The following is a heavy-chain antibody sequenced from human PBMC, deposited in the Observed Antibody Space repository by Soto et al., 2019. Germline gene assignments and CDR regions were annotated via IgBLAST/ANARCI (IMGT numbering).Heavy chain of an antibody. Sequence: GGSLRLSCAASGFTFSSYGMHWVRQAPGKGLEWVANIWYDGSKKYYVDSVKGRFTISRDNAKNTLYLQMNSLRAEDTAVYYCASPPFIHGAWGQGTLVTVSS. CDR2: IWYDGSKK. D-gene: IGHD3-16*01. CDR3: ASPPFIHGA. V-gene: IGHV3-33*03. J-gene: IGHJ5*02. CDR1: GFTFSSYG.